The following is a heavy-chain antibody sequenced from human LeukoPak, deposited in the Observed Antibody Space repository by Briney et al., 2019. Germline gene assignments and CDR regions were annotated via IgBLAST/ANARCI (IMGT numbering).Heavy chain of an antibody. D-gene: IGHD2-15*01. Sequence: GESMKISCKGSGYSFTSYWIGWVRKMPGTGLEWMGIIYPGSSGARSSPSFQGQVMIRGDKSISTAYVQWSRLKASGTAMYYGARQDCSGGSCYVDAFDIWGQGTMVTVSS. CDR1: GYSFTSYW. J-gene: IGHJ3*02. CDR2: IYPGSSGA. V-gene: IGHV5-51*01. CDR3: ARQDCSGGSCYVDAFDI.